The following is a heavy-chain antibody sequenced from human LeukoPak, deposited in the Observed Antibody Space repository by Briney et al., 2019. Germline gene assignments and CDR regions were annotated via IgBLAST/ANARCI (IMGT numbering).Heavy chain of an antibody. CDR2: INPSGGRT. D-gene: IGHD1-26*01. J-gene: IGHJ5*02. Sequence: GASVKVSCKASGGTFSSYAIIWVRQAPGQGLEWMAIINPSGGRTNYAQKFQGRLTMTRDMFTSTDYMELTSLTSDDTAVYYCARDNSVGETAWWFDPWGQGTLVTVSS. V-gene: IGHV1-46*01. CDR3: ARDNSVGETAWWFDP. CDR1: GGTFSSYA.